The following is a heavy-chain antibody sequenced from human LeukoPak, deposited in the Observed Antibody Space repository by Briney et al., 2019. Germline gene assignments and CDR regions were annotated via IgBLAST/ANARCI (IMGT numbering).Heavy chain of an antibody. CDR3: AAVTVLRYFDWLPFDP. Sequence: SVKVSCKASGFTFTSSAMQWVRQARGQRLEWIGWIVVGSGNTNYAQKFQERVTITRDMSTSTAYMKLSSLRSEDTAVYYCAAVTVLRYFDWLPFDPWGQGTLVTVSS. CDR2: IVVGSGNT. CDR1: GFTFTSSA. V-gene: IGHV1-58*02. D-gene: IGHD3-9*01. J-gene: IGHJ5*02.